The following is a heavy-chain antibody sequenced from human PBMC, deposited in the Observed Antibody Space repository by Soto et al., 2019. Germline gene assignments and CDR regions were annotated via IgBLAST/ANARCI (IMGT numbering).Heavy chain of an antibody. CDR3: ASDYDGLDCFGN. CDR2: IRYGGGT. D-gene: IGHD2-21*01. V-gene: IGHV4-39*01. CDR1: GESITNSLAY. J-gene: IGHJ4*02. Sequence: PSETLSLTCTVSGESITNSLAYWGWVRQPPGKGLEWIGNIRYGGGTSYNTSLKSQVTXXXDTSKNQFSLRLSSVTAADTAVYYCASDYDGLDCFGNWGQGTLVTVSS.